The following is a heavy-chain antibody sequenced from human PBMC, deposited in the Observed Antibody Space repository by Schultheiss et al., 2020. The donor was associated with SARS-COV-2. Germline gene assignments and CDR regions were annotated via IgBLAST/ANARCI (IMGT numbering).Heavy chain of an antibody. V-gene: IGHV1-8*02. CDR2: ISAYNGNT. Sequence: ASVKVSCKASGGTFSSYAISWVRQAPGQGLEWMGWISAYNGNTNYAQKFQGRVTMTRNTSISTAYMELSSLRSEDTAVYYCARDGGYSSSKGSYYGMDVWGQGTTVTVSS. CDR1: GGTFSSYA. D-gene: IGHD6-13*01. CDR3: ARDGGYSSSKGSYYGMDV. J-gene: IGHJ6*02.